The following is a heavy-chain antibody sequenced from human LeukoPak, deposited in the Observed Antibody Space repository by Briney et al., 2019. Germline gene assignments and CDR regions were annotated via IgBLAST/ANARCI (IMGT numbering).Heavy chain of an antibody. CDR3: ARGQGYYYGSGSIYYMDV. CDR1: GYTFTSYD. CDR2: MDPNSGNT. D-gene: IGHD3-10*01. J-gene: IGHJ6*03. V-gene: IGHV1-8*01. Sequence: ASVKVSCKASGYTFTSYDINWVRQATGQGLEWMGWMDPNSGNTGYAQKFQGRVTMTRNTSISTAYMELSSLRSEDTAVYYCARGQGYYYGSGSIYYMDVWGKGTTVTVSS.